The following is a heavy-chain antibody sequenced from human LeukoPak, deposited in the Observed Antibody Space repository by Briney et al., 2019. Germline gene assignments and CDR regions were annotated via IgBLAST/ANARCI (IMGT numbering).Heavy chain of an antibody. J-gene: IGHJ4*02. Sequence: SETLSLTCTVSGASISRGTYYWGWIRQSPEKGLEWIGSINSSGTTHYNSSLKSRIIISVDTSKNQVSLNLTSVTFADTAVYYCARHGYIQFWLYWGQGTQVIVSS. CDR1: GASISRGTYY. D-gene: IGHD5-18*01. CDR2: INSSGTT. V-gene: IGHV4-39*01. CDR3: ARHGYIQFWLY.